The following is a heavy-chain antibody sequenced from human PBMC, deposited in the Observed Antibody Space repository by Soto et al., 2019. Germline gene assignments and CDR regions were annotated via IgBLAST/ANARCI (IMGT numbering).Heavy chain of an antibody. CDR1: GFTFSSYA. V-gene: IGHV3-23*01. CDR3: AKLGDSSGYTNRLSNYFDY. J-gene: IGHJ4*02. D-gene: IGHD3-22*01. Sequence: QPGGSLRLSCAASGFTFSSYAMSWVRQAPGKGLEWVSAISGSGGSTYYADSVKGRFTISRDNSKNTLYLQMNSLRAEDTAVYYCAKLGDSSGYTNRLSNYFDYWGQGTLVTVSS. CDR2: ISGSGGST.